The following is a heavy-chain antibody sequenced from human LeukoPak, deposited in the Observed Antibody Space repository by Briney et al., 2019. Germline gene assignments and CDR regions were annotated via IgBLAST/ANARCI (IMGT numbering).Heavy chain of an antibody. CDR2: IIPIFGTA. CDR3: ARGSVCSGGSCYSFDY. V-gene: IGHV1-69*13. J-gene: IGHJ4*02. Sequence: GASVKVSCKASGGTFSSYAISWVRQAPGQGLEWMGGIIPIFGTANYAQKFQGRVTITADESTSTAYMELSSLRSEDTAVYYCARGSVCSGGSCYSFDYWGQGTLVTVSS. D-gene: IGHD2-15*01. CDR1: GGTFSSYA.